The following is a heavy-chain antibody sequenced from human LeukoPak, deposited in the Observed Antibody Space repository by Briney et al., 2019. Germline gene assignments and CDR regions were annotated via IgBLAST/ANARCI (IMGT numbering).Heavy chain of an antibody. CDR2: IYYSGST. CDR3: ARDQRQWLVHFDY. CDR1: GVSISSSNSY. V-gene: IGHV4-39*01. Sequence: PSETLSLTCTVPGVSISSSNSYWGWLRQPPGTGLEWIGSIYYSGSTYYNPSLKSRVTISVDTSKNQFSLKLSSVTAADTAVYYCARDQRQWLVHFDYWGQGTLVTVSS. D-gene: IGHD6-19*01. J-gene: IGHJ4*02.